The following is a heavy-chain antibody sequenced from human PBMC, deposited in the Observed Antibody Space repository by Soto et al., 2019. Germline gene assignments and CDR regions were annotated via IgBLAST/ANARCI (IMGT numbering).Heavy chain of an antibody. CDR1: GYSFMKYG. D-gene: IGHD2-2*01. Sequence: ASVKVSCKGFGYSFMKYGINWVRQAPGQGLEWVGWISPYSGYTHSAQKFHGRLTLTTDTAASTAYMELRILRSADTALYYCAREASVLIPAAQPSRFDSWGKGTLVTVSS. CDR2: ISPYSGYT. J-gene: IGHJ4*02. V-gene: IGHV1-18*01. CDR3: AREASVLIPAAQPSRFDS.